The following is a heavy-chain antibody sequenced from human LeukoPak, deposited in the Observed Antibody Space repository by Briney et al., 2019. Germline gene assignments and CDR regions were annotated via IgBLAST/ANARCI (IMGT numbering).Heavy chain of an antibody. CDR1: GYSFTSYW. CDR2: MYPGDSET. Sequence: GESLKISCQGSGYSFTSYWIGWVRQMPGKGLEWMGIMYPGDSETRYSPSFQSQITISADKSISTAYLQWSSLKASDAAMYYCATTLYSGIYGDAFDVWGQGTMVIVSS. J-gene: IGHJ3*01. D-gene: IGHD1-26*01. CDR3: ATTLYSGIYGDAFDV. V-gene: IGHV5-51*01.